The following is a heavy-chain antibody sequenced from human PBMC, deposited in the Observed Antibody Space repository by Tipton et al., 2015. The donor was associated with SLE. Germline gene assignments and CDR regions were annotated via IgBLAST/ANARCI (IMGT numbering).Heavy chain of an antibody. J-gene: IGHJ4*02. Sequence: LRLSCAASGFTFSSYEMNWVRQAPGKGLEWVSYISSSGSTIYYADSVKGRFTISRDNAKNSLYLQMNSLRAEDTAVYYCARGTGELDFDYWGQGTLVTVSS. V-gene: IGHV3-48*03. CDR1: GFTFSSYE. CDR2: ISSSGSTI. D-gene: IGHD1-26*01. CDR3: ARGTGELDFDY.